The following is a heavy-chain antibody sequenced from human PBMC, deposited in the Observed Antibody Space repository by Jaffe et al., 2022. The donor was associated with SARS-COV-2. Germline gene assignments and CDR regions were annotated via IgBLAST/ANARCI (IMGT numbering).Heavy chain of an antibody. CDR1: GFTFSNYW. CDR3: VTLHYRPEY. J-gene: IGHJ4*02. V-gene: IGHV3-74*01. Sequence: EVQLVESGGGLVQPGGSLRLSCAASGFTFSNYWMHWVRQAPGKGLVWVSRINSDGGNTNYADSVKGRFTISRDNAKNTLYLQMNSLRPEDTAVYYCVTLHYRPEYWGQGTLVTVSS. D-gene: IGHD3-10*01. CDR2: INSDGGNT.